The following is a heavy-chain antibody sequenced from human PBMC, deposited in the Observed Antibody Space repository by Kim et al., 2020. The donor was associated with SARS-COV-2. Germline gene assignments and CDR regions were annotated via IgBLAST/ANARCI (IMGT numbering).Heavy chain of an antibody. CDR1: GFTFSSYS. V-gene: IGHV3-21*01. CDR3: ARGVVPAATARNWFDP. CDR2: ISSSSSYI. D-gene: IGHD2-2*01. J-gene: IGHJ5*02. Sequence: GGSLRLSCAASGFTFSSYSMNWVRQAPGKGLEWVSSISSSSSYIYYADSVKGRFTISRDNAKNSLYLQMNSLRAEDTAVYYCARGVVPAATARNWFDPWGQGTLVTVSS.